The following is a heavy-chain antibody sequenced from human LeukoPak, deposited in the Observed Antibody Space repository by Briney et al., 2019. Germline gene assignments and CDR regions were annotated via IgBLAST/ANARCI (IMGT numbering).Heavy chain of an antibody. CDR2: INTNTGNP. V-gene: IGHV7-4-1*02. J-gene: IGHJ4*02. CDR1: GYTFTSYG. Sequence: ASVKVSCKASGYTFTSYGISWVRQAPGQGLEWMGWINTNTGNPTYAQGFTGRFVFSLDTSVSTAYLQISSLKAEDTAVYYCARSKLRFLEWLLFGHGDFDYWGQGTLVTVSS. D-gene: IGHD3-3*01. CDR3: ARSKLRFLEWLLFGHGDFDY.